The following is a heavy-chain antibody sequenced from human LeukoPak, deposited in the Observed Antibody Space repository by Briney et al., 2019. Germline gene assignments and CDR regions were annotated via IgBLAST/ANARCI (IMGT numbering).Heavy chain of an antibody. Sequence: GASVKVSCKASGGTFSSYAISWVRQAPGQGLEWMGGIIPIFGTANYAQKFQGRVTITTDESTSTAYMELSSLRSEDTAVYYCAREGAVGATSYYYMDVWGKGTTVTVSS. J-gene: IGHJ6*03. D-gene: IGHD1-26*01. V-gene: IGHV1-69*05. CDR3: AREGAVGATSYYYMDV. CDR1: GGTFSSYA. CDR2: IIPIFGTA.